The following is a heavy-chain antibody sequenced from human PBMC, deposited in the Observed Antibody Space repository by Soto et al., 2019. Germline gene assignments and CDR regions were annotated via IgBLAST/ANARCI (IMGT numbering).Heavy chain of an antibody. CDR2: VKSKVDGGSI. D-gene: IGHD3-16*01. CDR3: SSDLPDWGAYAFDY. Sequence: EVQLVESGGGLVEPGGSLRLSCAASGFTFNGAWMNWVRQAPGKGLEWVGRVKSKVDGGSIDYAAPVRGRFTISRDDSRNQGDLQMNNLSAEDSAIEYCSSDLPDWGAYAFDYWGQGTLVTVSS. CDR1: GFTFNGAW. V-gene: IGHV3-15*07. J-gene: IGHJ4*02.